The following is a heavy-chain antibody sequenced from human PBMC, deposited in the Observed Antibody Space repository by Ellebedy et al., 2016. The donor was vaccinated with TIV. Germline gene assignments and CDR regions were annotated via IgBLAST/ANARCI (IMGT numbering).Heavy chain of an antibody. V-gene: IGHV3-30*18. Sequence: GESLKISCAASGFSVSSYSMNWVRQAPGKGLEWVAMISHDGTNKYYGGSVTGRFTISRDNSKNTLYLQMSSLRAEDTAVYFCAKSYGDSAMLIWAFDIWGQGTMVTVSS. CDR3: AKSYGDSAMLIWAFDI. D-gene: IGHD5-18*01. J-gene: IGHJ3*02. CDR2: ISHDGTNK. CDR1: GFSVSSYS.